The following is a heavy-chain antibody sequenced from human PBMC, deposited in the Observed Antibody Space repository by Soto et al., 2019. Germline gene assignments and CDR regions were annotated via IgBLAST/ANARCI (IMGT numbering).Heavy chain of an antibody. CDR2: ISANNGKT. V-gene: IGHV1-18*01. J-gene: IGHJ2*01. CDR3: ARDPDYYGSWSYFDL. D-gene: IGHD3-10*01. Sequence: QVQLVQSGAEVKKPGASVKVSCKASGYTFTNYGISWARQAPGQGLEWMGWISANNGKTNYAQNVQGRVTMTTDTSTTKAYMELRSLRSDDTAIYYCARDPDYYGSWSYFDLWGRGTLVTVSS. CDR1: GYTFTNYG.